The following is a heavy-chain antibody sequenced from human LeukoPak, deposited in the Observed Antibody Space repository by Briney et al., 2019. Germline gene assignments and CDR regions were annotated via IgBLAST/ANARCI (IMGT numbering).Heavy chain of an antibody. Sequence: PGGSLRLSCAASGFTFSSYGMHWVRQAPGKGLEWVAFIRYDGSNKYYADSVKGRFTISRDNSKNTLYLQMNSLRAEDTAVYYCAKYSGVVVAATFGGYYYYYMDVWGKGTTVTISS. CDR1: GFTFSSYG. D-gene: IGHD2-15*01. CDR3: AKYSGVVVAATFGGYYYYYMDV. J-gene: IGHJ6*03. CDR2: IRYDGSNK. V-gene: IGHV3-30*02.